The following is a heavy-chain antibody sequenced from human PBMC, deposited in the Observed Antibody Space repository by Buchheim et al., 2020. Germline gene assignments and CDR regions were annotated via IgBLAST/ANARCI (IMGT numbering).Heavy chain of an antibody. CDR2: INHRGVT. CDR3: ADGGWSFDY. J-gene: IGHJ4*02. D-gene: IGHD3-16*01. CDR1: GGSFSGYY. V-gene: IGHV4-34*01. Sequence: QVQPQQRGAGLLKPSETLSLTCAVDGGSFSGYYWTWMRRIPGKGLEWIGEINHRGVTQYNPSLKSRVTISADTSKNEVSLKLSSVTAADTAVYYCADGGWSFDYWGQGTL.